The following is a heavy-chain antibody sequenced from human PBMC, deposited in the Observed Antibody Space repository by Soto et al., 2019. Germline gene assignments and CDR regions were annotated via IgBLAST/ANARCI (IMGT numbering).Heavy chain of an antibody. J-gene: IGHJ4*02. CDR1: GYTLPNYS. D-gene: IGHD2-8*01. CDR3: TRDLNGGNPFDY. V-gene: IGHV1-3*01. CDR2: INPGSGYT. Sequence: QVQFVQSGAEVKKPGASVRLSCKPSGYTLPNYSIQWVSQAAGQGLQWLGWINPGSGYTEYSQRLQGRVTLSRDHSASTFYMDLTSLTSEDTAVYFCTRDLNGGNPFDYWGQGTLGSVSS.